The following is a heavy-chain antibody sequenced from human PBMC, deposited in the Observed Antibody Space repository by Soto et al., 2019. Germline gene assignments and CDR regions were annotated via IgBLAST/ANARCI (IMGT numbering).Heavy chain of an antibody. Sequence: SETLSLTCAVSGGSISSGGYSWSWIRQPPGKGLEWIGYIYHSGSTYYNPSLKSRVTISVDTSKNQFSLKMSSLTAADTAVYYCARLATRYYFDYWGQGTLVTVSS. CDR2: IYHSGST. CDR1: GGSISSGGYS. V-gene: IGHV4-30-2*02. D-gene: IGHD1-1*01. J-gene: IGHJ4*02. CDR3: ARLATRYYFDY.